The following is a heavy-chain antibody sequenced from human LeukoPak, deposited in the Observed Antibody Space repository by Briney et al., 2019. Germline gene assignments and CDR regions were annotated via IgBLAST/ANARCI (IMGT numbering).Heavy chain of an antibody. CDR2: INHSGST. CDR1: GGSFSGYY. CDR3: ARVGIQLWLRYFDY. J-gene: IGHJ4*02. V-gene: IGHV4-34*01. D-gene: IGHD5-18*01. Sequence: SETLSLTCAVYGGSFSGYYWSWIRQPPGKALEWIGEINHSGSTNYNPSLKSRVTISVDTSKNQFSLKLSSVTAADTAVYYCARVGIQLWLRYFDYWGQGTLVTVSS.